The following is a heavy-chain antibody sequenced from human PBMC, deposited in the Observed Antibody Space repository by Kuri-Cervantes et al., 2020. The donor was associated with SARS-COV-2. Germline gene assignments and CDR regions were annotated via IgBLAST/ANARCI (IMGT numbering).Heavy chain of an antibody. CDR1: GFTFSDHY. J-gene: IGHJ4*02. CDR2: TRNKANSYTT. Sequence: GESLKISCAASGFTFSDHYMDWVRQAPGKGLEWVGRTRNKANSYTTEYAASVKGRFTISRDDSKNSLYLQMNSLKTEDTAVYYCASAVAGLFDYWGQGTLVTRLL. D-gene: IGHD6-19*01. CDR3: ASAVAGLFDY. V-gene: IGHV3-72*01.